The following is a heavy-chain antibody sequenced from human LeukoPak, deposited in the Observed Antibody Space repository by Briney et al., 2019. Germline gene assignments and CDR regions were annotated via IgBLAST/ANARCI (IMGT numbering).Heavy chain of an antibody. Sequence: PSETLSLTCTVSGGSISSYYWTWLRQPAGKGPEWIGRIYSSGSTNYNPSLESRVTMSVDTSKNQFSLRLSSVTAADTAVYYCAREFETTLNFFDPWGQGILVTVSS. D-gene: IGHD1-1*01. CDR1: GGSISSYY. V-gene: IGHV4-4*07. J-gene: IGHJ5*02. CDR3: AREFETTLNFFDP. CDR2: IYSSGST.